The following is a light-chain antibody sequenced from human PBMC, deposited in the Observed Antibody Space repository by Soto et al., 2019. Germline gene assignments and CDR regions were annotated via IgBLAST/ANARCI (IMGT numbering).Light chain of an antibody. CDR1: SSNIGAGYD. CDR3: QFYESSLSGSV. CDR2: GNS. V-gene: IGLV1-40*01. J-gene: IGLJ2*01. Sequence: QSVLTQPPSVSGAPGQRVTISCTGSSSNIGAGYDVHWYQQLPGRAPKLLIYGNSNRPSGVPDRFSGSKSGTSASLAITGHQAEDEADYYCQFYESSLSGSVFGGGTKLTVL.